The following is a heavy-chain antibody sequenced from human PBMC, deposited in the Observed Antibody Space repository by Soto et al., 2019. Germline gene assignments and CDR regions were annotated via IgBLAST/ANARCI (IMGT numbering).Heavy chain of an antibody. J-gene: IGHJ4*02. V-gene: IGHV3-23*01. CDR1: EFTFRSYV. Sequence: EVQLLESGGGLIEPGGSLRLSCAASEFTFRSYVMSWVRQAPGEGLEWVSAISDIGDITYYADSVKGRFTISRDNSKNTLFLQMDSLRPEDTAVYFCAKDYSYDSSGVLDYWGQGTLVTVSS. D-gene: IGHD3-22*01. CDR3: AKDYSYDSSGVLDY. CDR2: ISDIGDIT.